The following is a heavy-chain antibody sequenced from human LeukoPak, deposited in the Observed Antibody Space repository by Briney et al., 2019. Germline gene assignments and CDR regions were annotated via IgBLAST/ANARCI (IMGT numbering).Heavy chain of an antibody. CDR3: ARDILGKPGDY. CDR2: ISGSATTI. Sequence: GGSLRLSCAASRFPFSDYYMSWIRQTPGKGLEWISYISGSATTIYYADSVKGRFTISRDNAKNSLYLQMNSLRGEDTAVYYCARDILGKPGDYWGQGTLVTVSS. CDR1: RFPFSDYY. J-gene: IGHJ4*02. D-gene: IGHD7-27*01. V-gene: IGHV3-11*04.